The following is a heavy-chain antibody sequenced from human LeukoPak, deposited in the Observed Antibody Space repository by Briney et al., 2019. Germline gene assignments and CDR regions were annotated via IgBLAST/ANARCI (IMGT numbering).Heavy chain of an antibody. J-gene: IGHJ4*02. Sequence: GGSLRLSCVASGFPFYIYWMSWVRQAPGKGLEWVANIKQDGSAKNYVDSVKGRFTISRDNAKNLLYLQMNSLRAEDTAVYYCALLEDYGDLFGYGAQGTLVTVSS. CDR1: GFPFYIYW. CDR2: IKQDGSAK. D-gene: IGHD4-17*01. V-gene: IGHV3-7*01. CDR3: ALLEDYGDLFGY.